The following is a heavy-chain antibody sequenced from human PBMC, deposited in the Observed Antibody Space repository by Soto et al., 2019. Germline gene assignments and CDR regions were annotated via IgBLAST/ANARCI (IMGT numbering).Heavy chain of an antibody. CDR2: INHSGST. J-gene: IGHJ6*03. CDR3: ARIYDYIWGSYRLSLNYMDV. Sequence: SETLSLTCAVFGGSFSGYYWSWIRQPPGKGLEWIGEINHSGSTNYNPSLKSRVTISVDTSKNQFSLKLSSVTAADTAVYYCARIYDYIWGSYRLSLNYMDVWGKGTTVTVSS. D-gene: IGHD3-16*02. V-gene: IGHV4-34*01. CDR1: GGSFSGYY.